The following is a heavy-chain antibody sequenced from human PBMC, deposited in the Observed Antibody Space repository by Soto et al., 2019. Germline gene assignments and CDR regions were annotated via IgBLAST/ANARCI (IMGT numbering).Heavy chain of an antibody. CDR3: VCGGNFFVY. D-gene: IGHD3-16*01. CDR2: IKQDGRDR. Sequence: EVQLVESGGGLVQPGGSLRLPCAASGFTFSTYWMTGVRQPPGKGLEWVASIKQDGRDRYYVDSVKGRFTISRDNAKNSLYLQMHSLRAGDTALYYCVCGGNFFVYWGQGTRVTVS. CDR1: GFTFSTYW. J-gene: IGHJ4*02. V-gene: IGHV3-7*01.